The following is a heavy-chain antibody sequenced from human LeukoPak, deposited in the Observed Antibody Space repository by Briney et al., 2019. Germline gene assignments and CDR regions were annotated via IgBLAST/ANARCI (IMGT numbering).Heavy chain of an antibody. CDR1: GGSISSGGYS. CDR3: ATTYYDFWSGLGGAFDI. V-gene: IGHV4-30-2*01. J-gene: IGHJ3*02. Sequence: SETLSLTCAVSGGSISSGGYSWNWIRQPPGKGLEWIGYIYHSGSTYYNPSLNSRVTISVDRSKNQFSLKLSSVTAADTAVYYCATTYYDFWSGLGGAFDIWGQGTMVTVSS. CDR2: IYHSGST. D-gene: IGHD3-3*01.